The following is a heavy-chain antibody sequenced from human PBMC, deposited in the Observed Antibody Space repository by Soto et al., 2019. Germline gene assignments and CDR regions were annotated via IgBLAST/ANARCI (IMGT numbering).Heavy chain of an antibody. CDR1: GGTFSSYT. D-gene: IGHD3-10*01. V-gene: IGHV1-69*08. Sequence: QVQLVQSGAEVKKPGSSVKVSCKASGGTFSSYTISWVRQAPGQGLEWMGRIIPILGIANYAQKFQGRVTITADKSSSTAYMELSSLRSEDTAVYSCARDNGSGSLFDYWGQGTLVTVSS. CDR3: ARDNGSGSLFDY. CDR2: IIPILGIA. J-gene: IGHJ4*02.